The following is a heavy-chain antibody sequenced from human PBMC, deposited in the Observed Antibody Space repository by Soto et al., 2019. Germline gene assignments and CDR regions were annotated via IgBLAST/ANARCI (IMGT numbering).Heavy chain of an antibody. Sequence: QVPLVQSGAEVKKPGASVKVSCKASGYTFTSYAMHRVRQAPGQRLEWMGWINAGNGNTKYSQKFQVRVIITRDTTASTADMEPSSLRSEDTAVYDCARWPSDYWGQGTLVTVSS. CDR1: GYTFTSYA. J-gene: IGHJ4*02. V-gene: IGHV1-3*01. CDR2: INAGNGNT. CDR3: ARWPSDY.